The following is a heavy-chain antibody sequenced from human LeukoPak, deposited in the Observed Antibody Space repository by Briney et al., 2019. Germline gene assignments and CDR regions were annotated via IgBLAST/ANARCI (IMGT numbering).Heavy chain of an antibody. CDR2: ISTYNGNT. CDR3: ARGDSSGDY. D-gene: IGHD3-22*01. V-gene: IGHV1-18*01. J-gene: IGHJ4*02. Sequence: GASVKVSCKASGYTFTTYGNSWVRQAQGQGQEGMGWISTYNGNTNYAQQLQGRVTMTTDTSTSTAYMELRSLRSDDTAVYYCARGDSSGDYWGQGTLVTVSS. CDR1: GYTFTTYG.